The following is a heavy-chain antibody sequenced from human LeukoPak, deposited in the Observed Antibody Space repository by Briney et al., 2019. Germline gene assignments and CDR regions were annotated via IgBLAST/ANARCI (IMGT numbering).Heavy chain of an antibody. CDR3: ARVSGDYVYYNYYGMDV. CDR1: GFTFSSYS. V-gene: IGHV3-21*01. J-gene: IGHJ6*02. Sequence: GGSLRLSCAASGFTFSSYSMNWVRQAPGKGLEWVSSISSSSSYIYYADSVKGRFTISRDNAKNSLYLQMNSLRAEDTAVYYCARVSGDYVYYNYYGMDVWGQGTTVTVSS. CDR2: ISSSSSYI. D-gene: IGHD2-21*02.